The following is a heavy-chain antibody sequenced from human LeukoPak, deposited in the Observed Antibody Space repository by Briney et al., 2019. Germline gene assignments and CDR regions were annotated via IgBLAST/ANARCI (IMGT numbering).Heavy chain of an antibody. CDR1: GFTFSSYS. V-gene: IGHV3-21*01. CDR3: XRGXNGYSSSWFMS. D-gene: IGHD6-13*01. Sequence: GGSLRLSCAASGFTFSSYSMNWVRQAPGKGLEWVSSISSSSSYIYYADSVKGRFTISRDNAKNSLYLQMNSLRAEDTAVYYCXRGXNGYSSSWFMSWGQGTLVTVSS. CDR2: ISSSSSYI. J-gene: IGHJ4*02.